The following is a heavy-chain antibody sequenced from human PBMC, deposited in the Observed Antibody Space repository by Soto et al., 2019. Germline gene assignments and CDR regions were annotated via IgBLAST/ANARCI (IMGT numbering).Heavy chain of an antibody. J-gene: IGHJ4*02. CDR3: ARGGGSPYHDHEFDY. CDR1: GVSTSNHY. CDR2: IYYRGTT. V-gene: IGHV4-59*11. Sequence: QVQLQESGPGLVKPSETLSLTCSVSGVSTSNHYWTWIRKPPGQGPEWIGCIYYRGTTNYNASFNSRVTISLDTSKNQFSLRLTSVTTADTAVYYCARGGGSPYHDHEFDYWGQGILGTVSS. D-gene: IGHD2-2*01.